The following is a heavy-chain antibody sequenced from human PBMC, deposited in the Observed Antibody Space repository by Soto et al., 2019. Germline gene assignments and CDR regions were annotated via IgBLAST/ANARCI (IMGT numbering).Heavy chain of an antibody. D-gene: IGHD3-16*01. CDR1: GGIFTNNA. Sequence: QVQVVQSGAEVKKPGSSVKVSCKVSGGIFTNNAIGWVRQAPGQGLEWLGGVIPLFDTAYYAQIFRGRLRISADGATTTAYMELSGLTSADTAVYFCATGGHNDGYNFYHGMDVWGQGTTVTVS. CDR2: VIPLFDTA. J-gene: IGHJ6*02. CDR3: ATGGHNDGYNFYHGMDV. V-gene: IGHV1-69*01.